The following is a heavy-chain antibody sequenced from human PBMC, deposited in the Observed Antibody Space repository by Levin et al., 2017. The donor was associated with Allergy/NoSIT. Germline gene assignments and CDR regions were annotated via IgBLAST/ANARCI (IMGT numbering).Heavy chain of an antibody. Sequence: GGSLRLSCKASGYTFKNYGISWVRQAPGQGLEWMGWISTHNGNTNYAPSFQGSVTMTTDTSTSTADMELRSLISDDTAVYYCARFVVTPVSYFYMDGWGKGTTVTVSS. CDR2: ISTHNGNT. V-gene: IGHV1-18*01. CDR1: GYTFKNYG. D-gene: IGHD2-2*01. J-gene: IGHJ6*03. CDR3: ARFVVTPVSYFYMDG.